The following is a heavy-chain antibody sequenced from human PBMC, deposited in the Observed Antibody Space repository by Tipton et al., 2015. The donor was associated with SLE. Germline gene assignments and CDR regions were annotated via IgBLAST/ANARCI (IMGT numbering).Heavy chain of an antibody. CDR3: AREFLNPVTTVHYYFDL. J-gene: IGHJ2*01. CDR1: GGSVSSSSKN. CDR2: IYYTGTTT. D-gene: IGHD4-11*01. Sequence: TLSLTCTVSGGSVSSSSKNWAWIRQPPGKGLEWIGSIYYTGTTTYSNSFLKSRVTMSVETSKNHFSLKLISVTAADTAVYYCAREFLNPVTTVHYYFDLWGRGTLVTVSS. V-gene: IGHV4-39*07.